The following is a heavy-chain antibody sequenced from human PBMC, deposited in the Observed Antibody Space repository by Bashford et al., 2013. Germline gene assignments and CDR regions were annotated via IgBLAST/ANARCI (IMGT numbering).Heavy chain of an antibody. Sequence: VASVKVSCKASGGTFSSYAISWVRQAPGQGLEWMGWINGYNGHTSYAQKLQDRVTLTTDTSTTTAYMELWSLRSDDTAVYYCARDIDXSIDYVGPGTLVTVSS. CDR2: INGYNGHT. V-gene: IGHV1-18*01. CDR1: GGTFSSYA. CDR3: ARDIDXSIDY. J-gene: IGHJ4*03. D-gene: IGHD2-15*01.